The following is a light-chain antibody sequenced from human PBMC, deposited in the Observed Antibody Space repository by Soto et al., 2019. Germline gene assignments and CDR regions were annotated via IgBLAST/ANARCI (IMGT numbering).Light chain of an antibody. CDR3: TSYTSSDTLYV. CDR1: RSDIGAYNY. V-gene: IGLV2-14*01. CDR2: EVN. J-gene: IGLJ1*01. Sequence: QSVLTQPASVSGSPGQSITISCTGTRSDIGAYNYVSRYQRHPGKAPQLLIYEVNSRPSGVSNRFSGSKSGNTASLTISGLQPEDEADYYCTSYTSSDTLYVFGSGTKLTVL.